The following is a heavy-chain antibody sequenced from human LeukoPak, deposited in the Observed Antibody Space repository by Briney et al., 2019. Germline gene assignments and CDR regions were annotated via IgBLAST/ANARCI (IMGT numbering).Heavy chain of an antibody. CDR3: ARDLSRYFDWLSALDY. CDR2: ISYDGSNK. V-gene: IGHV3-30*03. Sequence: GGSLRLSCAASGFTFSSYGMHWVRQAPGKGLEWVAVISYDGSNKYYADSVKGRFTISRDNSKNTLYLQMNSLRAEDTAVYYCARDLSRYFDWLSALDYWGQGTLVTVSS. D-gene: IGHD3-9*01. J-gene: IGHJ4*02. CDR1: GFTFSSYG.